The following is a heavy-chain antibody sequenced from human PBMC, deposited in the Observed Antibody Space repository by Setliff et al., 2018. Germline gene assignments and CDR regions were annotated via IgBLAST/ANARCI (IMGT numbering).Heavy chain of an antibody. CDR2: IFYSGST. D-gene: IGHD6-13*01. CDR3: ARESREILAVGTDAFDI. J-gene: IGHJ3*02. CDR1: GGSIGSHS. Sequence: SETLSLTCTVSGGSIGSHSWGWIRQPPGKGLEWIGNIFYSGSTKYNPSLKSRVTMSIDTSKNQYSLKVKYVTAADTALYYCARESREILAVGTDAFDIWGQGTMVTVSS. V-gene: IGHV4-59*11.